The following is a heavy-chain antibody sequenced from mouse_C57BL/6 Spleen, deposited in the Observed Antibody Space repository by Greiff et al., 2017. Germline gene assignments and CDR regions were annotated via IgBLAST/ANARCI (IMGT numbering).Heavy chain of an antibody. CDR1: GFTFTDYY. D-gene: IGHD1-1*01. Sequence: EVHLVESGGGLVQPGGSLSLSCAASGFTFTDYYMSWVRQPPGKALEWLGIIINKASGYTTEYSTSVKGRFTNSRDNSESILYLQSNALRAEDSATYYCASSDYYGSPWYFEVWGTGTTVTVSS. CDR2: IINKASGYTT. V-gene: IGHV7-3*01. J-gene: IGHJ1*03. CDR3: ASSDYYGSPWYFEV.